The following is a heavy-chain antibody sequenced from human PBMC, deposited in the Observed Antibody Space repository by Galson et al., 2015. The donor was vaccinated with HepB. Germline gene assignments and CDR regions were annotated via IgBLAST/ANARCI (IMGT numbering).Heavy chain of an antibody. D-gene: IGHD1-26*01. J-gene: IGHJ4*02. CDR2: IDWEDDK. V-gene: IGHV2-70*11. CDR3: ARTPLVGATHFDY. CDR1: GFSLSTSGMC. Sequence: PALVKPTQTLTLTCTFSGFSLSTSGMCVSWIRQPPGKALEWLARIDWEDDKYYSTSLKTRLTISKDTSKNQVVLTMTNMDPVDTATYHCARTPLVGATHFDYWGQGTLVTVSS.